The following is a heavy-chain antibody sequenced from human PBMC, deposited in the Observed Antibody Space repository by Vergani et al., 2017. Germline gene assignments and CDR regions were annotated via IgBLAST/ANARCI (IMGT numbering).Heavy chain of an antibody. J-gene: IGHJ4*02. D-gene: IGHD2-8*02. CDR2: IYYSGST. CDR1: GGSISSGDYY. CDR3: ARSQGLGVLVFDY. Sequence: QVQLQESGPGLVKPSQTLSLTCTVSGGSISSGDYYWSWIRQPPGKGMEWIGYIYYSGSTYYNPSLKSRVTISVDTSKNQFSLKLSSVTAADTAVYYCARSQGLGVLVFDYWGQGTLVTVSS. V-gene: IGHV4-30-4*08.